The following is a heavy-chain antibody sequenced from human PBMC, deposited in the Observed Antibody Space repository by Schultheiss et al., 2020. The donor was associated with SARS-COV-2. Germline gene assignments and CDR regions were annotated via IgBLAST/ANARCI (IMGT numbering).Heavy chain of an antibody. Sequence: SQTLSLTCAVYGGSFSGYYWSWIRQPPGKGLEWIGYIYYSGSTNYNPSLKSRVTISVDTSKNQFSLKLSSVTAADTAVYYCARGGVVVVTAKEHDAFDIWGQGTMVTVSS. CDR3: ARGGVVVVTAKEHDAFDI. CDR1: GGSFSGYY. J-gene: IGHJ3*02. D-gene: IGHD2-21*02. V-gene: IGHV4-34*01. CDR2: IYYSGST.